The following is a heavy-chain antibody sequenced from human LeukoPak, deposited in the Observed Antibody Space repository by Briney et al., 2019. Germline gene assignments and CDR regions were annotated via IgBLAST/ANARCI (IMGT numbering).Heavy chain of an antibody. D-gene: IGHD6-13*01. J-gene: IGHJ4*02. CDR2: FDPEDGET. Sequence: ASVKVSCKVSGYTLTELSMHWVRQAPGKGLEWMGGFDPEDGETIYAQKFQGRVTMTEDTSTDTAYMELSSLRSEETAVYYCATGGVSSSWYNFDYWGQGTLVTVSS. CDR1: GYTLTELS. V-gene: IGHV1-24*01. CDR3: ATGGVSSSWYNFDY.